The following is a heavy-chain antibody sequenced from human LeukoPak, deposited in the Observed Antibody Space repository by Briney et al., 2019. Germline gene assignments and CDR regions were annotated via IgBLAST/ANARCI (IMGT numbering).Heavy chain of an antibody. CDR2: IIPIFGTA. CDR3: ASAYCSSTSCSSYYFDY. Sequence: SVKVSCKASGGTFSSYAISWVRQAPGQGLEWMGGIIPIFGTANYAQKFQGRVTITTDESTSTAYMELSSLRPEDTAVYYCASAYCSSTSCSSYYFDYWGQGTLVTVSS. J-gene: IGHJ4*02. CDR1: GGTFSSYA. V-gene: IGHV1-69*05. D-gene: IGHD2-2*01.